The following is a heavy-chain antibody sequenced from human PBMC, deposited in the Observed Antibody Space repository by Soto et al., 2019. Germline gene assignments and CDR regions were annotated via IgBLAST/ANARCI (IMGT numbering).Heavy chain of an antibody. V-gene: IGHV1-69*06. D-gene: IGHD3-22*01. CDR2: IIPIFGTA. Sequence: QVQLVQSGAEVKKPGSSVKVSCKASGGTFSSYAISWVRQAPGQGLEWMGGIIPIFGTANYAQKFQGRVTITADKSTSTAYMELRSLRSEDTAVYYCARDRDSSGYYFGRGAFDIWGQGTMVTVSS. CDR3: ARDRDSSGYYFGRGAFDI. J-gene: IGHJ3*02. CDR1: GGTFSSYA.